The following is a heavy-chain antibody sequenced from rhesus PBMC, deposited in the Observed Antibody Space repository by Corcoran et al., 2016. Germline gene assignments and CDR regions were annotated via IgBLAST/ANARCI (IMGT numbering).Heavy chain of an antibody. V-gene: IGHV4S10*01. D-gene: IGHD2-27*01. CDR1: GGSISDCYR. Sequence: QVQLQESGPGVVTPSETLSLTCAVSGGSISDCYRWSWIRHPPGKGLEWIGYIFGSMTGTTYNPARKSLVIIATDRSKEQLSLTVRWVDGGATAVYYCAREGGQLLYTSYNRFDVWGPGVLVTVSS. J-gene: IGHJ5-1*01. CDR3: AREGGQLLYTSYNRFDV. CDR2: IFGSMTGT.